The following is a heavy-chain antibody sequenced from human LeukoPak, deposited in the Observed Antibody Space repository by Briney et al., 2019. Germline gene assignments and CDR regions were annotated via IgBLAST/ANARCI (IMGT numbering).Heavy chain of an antibody. D-gene: IGHD5-18*01. CDR3: ANHSDTAMVYAY. CDR2: ISGSGSST. Sequence: TGGSLRLSCAASGFTFSSYAMSWVRQAPGKGLEWVSGISGSGSSTYYADSVRGRFTISRDNSKNTLNLQMNSLRAEDTAVYYCANHSDTAMVYAYWGQGTLATVSS. CDR1: GFTFSSYA. V-gene: IGHV3-23*01. J-gene: IGHJ4*02.